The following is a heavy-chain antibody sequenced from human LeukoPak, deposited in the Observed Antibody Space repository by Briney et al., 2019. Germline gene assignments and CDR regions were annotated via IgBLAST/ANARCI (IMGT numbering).Heavy chain of an antibody. D-gene: IGHD6-13*01. CDR2: INLCGGST. V-gene: IGHV1-46*01. CDR3: ARVWQRQLSNQPCFYYGMHV. Sequence: ASVKVSCKASRYTYTRYYMHWVRQAPGQEVEWMGRINLCGGSTRYPQKRKGRVTMTRDTSTSTDYMELSSLRSEDSAVYHCARVWQRQLSNQPCFYYGMHVWARGTTDSVSS. CDR1: RYTYTRYY. J-gene: IGHJ6*02.